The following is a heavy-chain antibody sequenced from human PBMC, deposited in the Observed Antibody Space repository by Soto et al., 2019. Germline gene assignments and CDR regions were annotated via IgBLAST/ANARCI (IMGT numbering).Heavy chain of an antibody. Sequence: PSETLTLTCIVSGGSISSYYWSWIRQPAGKGLEWIGRIYTSGSTNYNPSLKSRVTMSVDTSKNQFSLKLSSVTAADTAVYYCARAGYDSSGYYYGMDVWGQGTTVTVSS. D-gene: IGHD3-22*01. CDR2: IYTSGST. CDR3: ARAGYDSSGYYYGMDV. J-gene: IGHJ6*02. CDR1: GGSISSYY. V-gene: IGHV4-4*07.